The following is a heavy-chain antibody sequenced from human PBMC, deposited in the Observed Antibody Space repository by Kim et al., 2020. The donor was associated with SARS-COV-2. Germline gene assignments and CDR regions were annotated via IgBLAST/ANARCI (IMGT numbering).Heavy chain of an antibody. CDR3: ARGRGDIVVVVAATPPSFDY. J-gene: IGHJ4*02. Sequence: SETLSLTCTVSGGSVSSGSYYWSWIRQPPGKELEWIGYIYYSGSTNYNPSLKSRVTISVDTSKNQFSLKLSSVTAADTGVYYCARGRGDIVVVVAATPPSFDYWGQGTLVTVSS. CDR1: GGSVSSGSYY. D-gene: IGHD2-15*01. V-gene: IGHV4-61*01. CDR2: IYYSGST.